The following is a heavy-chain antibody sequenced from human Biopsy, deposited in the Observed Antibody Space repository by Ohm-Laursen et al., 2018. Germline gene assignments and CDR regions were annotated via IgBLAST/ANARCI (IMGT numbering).Heavy chain of an antibody. V-gene: IGHV4-61*01. CDR3: ARDSRGGHLNTTLITGKNLDS. CDR2: IYYTGST. Sequence: GTLSLTCTVSGDSISSDYYWTWIRQSPGKGLEWIGYIYYTGSTNYNPSVKSRVTISVDTSKNQLSLKLNSVTAADTAVYFCARDSRGGHLNTTLITGKNLDSWGQGILVTVSS. D-gene: IGHD3-16*01. J-gene: IGHJ4*02. CDR1: GDSISSDYY.